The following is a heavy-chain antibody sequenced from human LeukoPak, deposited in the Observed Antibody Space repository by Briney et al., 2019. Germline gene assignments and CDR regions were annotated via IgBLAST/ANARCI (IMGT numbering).Heavy chain of an antibody. CDR2: ISSSSNYI. D-gene: IGHD5-18*01. J-gene: IGHJ4*02. V-gene: IGHV3-21*01. Sequence: GGSLRLSCAASGFTFSSYSMNWVRQAPGKGLEWVSSISSSSNYIYYADSVKGRFTISRDNSKNTLYLQMNSLRAEDTAVYYCAKDWGYTTMVSYYFDYWGQGALVAVSS. CDR1: GFTFSSYS. CDR3: AKDWGYTTMVSYYFDY.